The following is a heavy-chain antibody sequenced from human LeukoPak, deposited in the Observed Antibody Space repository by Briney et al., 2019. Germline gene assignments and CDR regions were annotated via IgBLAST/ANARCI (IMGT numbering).Heavy chain of an antibody. CDR2: MRYDGGDT. V-gene: IGHV3-33*01. J-gene: IGHJ4*02. Sequence: GGSLRLSCAASGFTFSVYGMHWVRQAPGKGLEWVAAMRYDGGDTYYADSVKGRFTISRDNSKNTLYLQMNSLRAEGTAVYFCVRGYDILTGYFHYFDYWGLGTLVTVSS. D-gene: IGHD3-9*01. CDR1: GFTFSVYG. CDR3: VRGYDILTGYFHYFDY.